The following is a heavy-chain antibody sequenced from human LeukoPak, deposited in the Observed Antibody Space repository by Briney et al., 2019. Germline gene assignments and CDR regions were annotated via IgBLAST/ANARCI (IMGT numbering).Heavy chain of an antibody. CDR3: ARWLYYYDSSGYGDDAFDI. CDR1: GYTFTSYD. Sequence: GASVKVSFKASGYTFTSYDINWVRQATGQGLEWMGYMNHNSGNTDYAQKFQGRVTMTRITSSSTAYMELSSLRSEDTAVYYCARWLYYYDSSGYGDDAFDIWGQGTMVTVSS. V-gene: IGHV1-8*01. D-gene: IGHD3-22*01. J-gene: IGHJ3*02. CDR2: MNHNSGNT.